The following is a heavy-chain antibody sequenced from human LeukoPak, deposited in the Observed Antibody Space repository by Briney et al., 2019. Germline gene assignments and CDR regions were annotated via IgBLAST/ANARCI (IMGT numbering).Heavy chain of an antibody. V-gene: IGHV3-21*01. D-gene: IGHD1-1*01. J-gene: IGHJ5*02. CDR1: GFTFSSYS. Sequence: GGSLRLSCAASGFTFSSYSMNWVRQAPGKGLEWVSSISSSSSYIYYAGSVKGRFTISRDNAKNSLYLQMNSLRAEGTAVYYCAREALAGTTGGWFDPWGQGTLVTVSS. CDR3: AREALAGTTGGWFDP. CDR2: ISSSSSYI.